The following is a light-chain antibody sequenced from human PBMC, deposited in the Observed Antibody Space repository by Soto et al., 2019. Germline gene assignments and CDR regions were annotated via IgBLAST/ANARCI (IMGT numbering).Light chain of an antibody. CDR2: EVS. CDR3: SSYSISTAYL. V-gene: IGLV2-14*01. CDR1: SSDIGAYDY. Sequence: QSVLTQPASLSGSPGQSITISCTGTSSDIGAYDYVSWFQQHPGKAPKLMISEVSSRPSGVSYRFSGSKSGNTASLTISGLQAEDEADYFCSSYSISTAYLFGTGTKVTVL. J-gene: IGLJ1*01.